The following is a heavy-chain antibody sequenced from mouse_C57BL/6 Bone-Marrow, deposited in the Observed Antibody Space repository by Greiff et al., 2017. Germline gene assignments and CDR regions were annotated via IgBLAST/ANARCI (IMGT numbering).Heavy chain of an antibody. V-gene: IGHV5-4*01. CDR2: ISDGGSYT. CDR3: ARDEDYPYWYFDV. Sequence: EVKLVESGGGLVKPGGSLKLSCAASGFTFSSYAMSWVRQTPEKRLEWVATISDGGSYTYYPDNVKGRFTISRDNAKNNLYLQMSHLKSEDTAMDYCARDEDYPYWYFDVWGTGTTVTVSS. J-gene: IGHJ1*03. CDR1: GFTFSSYA. D-gene: IGHD2-4*01.